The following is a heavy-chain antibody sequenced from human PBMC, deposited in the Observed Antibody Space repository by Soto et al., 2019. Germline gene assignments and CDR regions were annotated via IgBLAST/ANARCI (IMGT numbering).Heavy chain of an antibody. J-gene: IGHJ5*02. CDR1: GGSISSGGYF. V-gene: IGHV4-31*03. CDR2: INYSGST. D-gene: IGHD2-2*01. Sequence: QVRMQESGPGLVKPSQTLSLTCSVSGGSISSGGYFWSWIRQHPGKGLEWIGYINYSGSTYYNPYLKSRVTISVDTSKNQFSLPLSSVTAADTALYYCARYLNTAGWFDPWGQGTLVTVSS. CDR3: ARYLNTAGWFDP.